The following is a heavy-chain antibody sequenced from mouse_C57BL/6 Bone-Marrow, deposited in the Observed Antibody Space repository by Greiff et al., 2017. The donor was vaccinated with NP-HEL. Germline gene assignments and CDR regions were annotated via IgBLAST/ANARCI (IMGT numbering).Heavy chain of an antibody. D-gene: IGHD1-1*01. CDR2: INPSSGYT. Sequence: VNVVESGAELARPGASVKMSCKASGYTFTSYTMHWVKQRPGQGLEWIGYINPSSGYTKYNQKFKDKATLTADKSSSTAYMQLSSLTSEDSAVYYCARRYGYAMDYWGQGTSVTVSS. V-gene: IGHV1-4*01. CDR3: ARRYGYAMDY. J-gene: IGHJ4*01. CDR1: GYTFTSYT.